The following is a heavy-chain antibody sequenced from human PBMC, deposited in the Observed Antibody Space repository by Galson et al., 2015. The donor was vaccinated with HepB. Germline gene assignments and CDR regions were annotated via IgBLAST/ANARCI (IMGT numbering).Heavy chain of an antibody. CDR1: GFTFSSYG. V-gene: IGHV3-33*01. Sequence: SLRLSCAASGFTFSSYGMHWVRQAPGKGLEWVAVIWYDGSNKYYADSVKGRFTISRDNSKNTLYLQMNSLRAEDTAVYYCAREVVAATGVELDYWGQGTLVTVSS. D-gene: IGHD2-15*01. CDR3: AREVVAATGVELDY. J-gene: IGHJ4*02. CDR2: IWYDGSNK.